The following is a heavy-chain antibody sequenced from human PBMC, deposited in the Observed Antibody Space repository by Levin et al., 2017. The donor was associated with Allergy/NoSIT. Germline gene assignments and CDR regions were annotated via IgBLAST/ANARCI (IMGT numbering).Heavy chain of an antibody. CDR1: GGTFSSYG. CDR3: AGVGASTESDFDY. CDR2: IIPIFGTS. J-gene: IGHJ4*02. V-gene: IGHV1-69*13. D-gene: IGHD1-26*01. Sequence: SVKVSCKASGGTFSSYGISWVRQAPGQGLEWMGGIIPIFGTSNYAQKFQGRVTITADESRSTAYMELSRLRSEDTAVYYCAGVGASTESDFDYWGQGTLVTVSS.